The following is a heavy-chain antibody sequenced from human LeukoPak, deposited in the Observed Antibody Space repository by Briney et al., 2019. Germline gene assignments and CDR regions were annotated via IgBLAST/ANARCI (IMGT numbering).Heavy chain of an antibody. J-gene: IGHJ5*02. D-gene: IGHD6-19*01. V-gene: IGHV3-21*01. CDR2: ISSSSSYI. CDR1: RFTFSSYS. CDR3: AKDAYSSGWYWFDP. Sequence: PGGSLRLSCAASRFTFSSYSMNWVRQAPGKGLEWVSSISSSSSYIYYADSVKGRFTISRDNAKNSLYLQMNSLRAEDTAVYYCAKDAYSSGWYWFDPWGQGTLVTVSS.